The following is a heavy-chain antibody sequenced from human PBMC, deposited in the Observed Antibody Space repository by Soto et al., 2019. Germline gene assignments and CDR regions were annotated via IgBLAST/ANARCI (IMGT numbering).Heavy chain of an antibody. CDR1: GLIFSNYV. CDR2: ISYDGDNK. D-gene: IGHD3-10*01. Sequence: QPWGSLRLSCAASGLIFSNYVMHWVRQAPGKGLEWVAVISYDGDNKYSADSVKGRFTISRDNSKNTLYLQMNSLRAEDTGIYYCAKDLESSGLWFGDFLWGQGSLVTVSS. J-gene: IGHJ4*02. CDR3: AKDLESSGLWFGDFL. V-gene: IGHV3-30*18.